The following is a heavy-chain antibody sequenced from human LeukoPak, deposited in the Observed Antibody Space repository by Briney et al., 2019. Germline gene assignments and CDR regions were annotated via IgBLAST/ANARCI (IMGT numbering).Heavy chain of an antibody. CDR2: IPYDEYEK. J-gene: IGHJ6*02. CDR3: ARGTRTYAYYGLDV. D-gene: IGHD2-2*01. Sequence: PGRSLRLSCEASGSTFRAYGMHWVRQAPGKRLEWVAVIPYDEYEKDYADSAKGRFTISRDNSKNTLYLQMNSLRVEDTAVYYCARGTRTYAYYGLDVWGPGTTVTVSS. CDR1: GSTFRAYG. V-gene: IGHV3-30-3*01.